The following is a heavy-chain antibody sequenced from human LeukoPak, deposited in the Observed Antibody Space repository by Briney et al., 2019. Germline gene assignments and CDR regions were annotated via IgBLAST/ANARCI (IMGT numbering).Heavy chain of an antibody. CDR2: IKQDGSEK. V-gene: IGHV3-7*03. Sequence: PGGSLRLSCAASGFTFSSYWMSWVRQAPGKGLEWVANIKQDGSEKYYVDSVKGRFTISRDNSKNTLYLQMNSLRAEDTAVYYCARELHGAGPEPENWFDPWGQGTLVTVSS. J-gene: IGHJ5*02. D-gene: IGHD6-19*01. CDR3: ARELHGAGPEPENWFDP. CDR1: GFTFSSYW.